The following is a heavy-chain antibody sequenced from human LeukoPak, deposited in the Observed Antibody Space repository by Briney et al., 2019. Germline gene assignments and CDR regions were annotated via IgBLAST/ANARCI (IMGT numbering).Heavy chain of an antibody. V-gene: IGHV7-4-1*02. J-gene: IGHJ4*02. CDR1: GYTFTSYA. D-gene: IGHD2-2*01. CDR2: INTNTGNP. CDR3: ARELISDRYCSSTSCQGAMVT. Sequence: GASVKVSCKASGYTFTSYAMNWARQAPGQGLEWVGWINTNTGNPTYAQGFTGRFVFSLDTSVSTAYLQISSLKAEDTAVYYCARELISDRYCSSTSCQGAMVTWGQGTLVTVSS.